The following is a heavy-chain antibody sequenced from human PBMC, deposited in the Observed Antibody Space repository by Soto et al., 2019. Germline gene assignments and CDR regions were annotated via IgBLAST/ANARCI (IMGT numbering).Heavy chain of an antibody. CDR1: GFTFSSYA. D-gene: IGHD2-15*01. CDR2: ISGSGGST. Sequence: GGSLRLSCAASGFTFSSYAMSWVRQAPGKGLEWVSAISGSGGSTYYADSVKGRFTISRDNSKNTLYLQMNSLRAEDTAVYYCAKDLRRGRVVYYFDYWGQGTLVTVSS. J-gene: IGHJ4*02. CDR3: AKDLRRGRVVYYFDY. V-gene: IGHV3-23*01.